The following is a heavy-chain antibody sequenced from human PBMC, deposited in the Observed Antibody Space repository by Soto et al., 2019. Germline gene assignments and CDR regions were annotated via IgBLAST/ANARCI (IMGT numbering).Heavy chain of an antibody. CDR1: VCTFSSYA. Sequence: VGSLRLSCASSVCTFSSYAMSCVRHSPGKGLEWVSLISGSGGSRYYADSVKGRFTISRDNSKNTLYLQMNSLRADDTAVYYFAKVMVKNWFEPLGQGTLVIVSS. J-gene: IGHJ5*02. D-gene: IGHD5-18*01. V-gene: IGHV3-23*01. CDR2: ISGSGGSR. CDR3: AKVMVKNWFEP.